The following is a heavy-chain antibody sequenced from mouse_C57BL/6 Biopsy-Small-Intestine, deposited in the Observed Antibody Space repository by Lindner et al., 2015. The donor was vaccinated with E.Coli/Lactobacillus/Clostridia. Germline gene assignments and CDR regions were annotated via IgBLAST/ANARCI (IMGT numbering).Heavy chain of an antibody. CDR1: GYAFSNYL. Sequence: VQLQESGAELVRPGTSVKVSCKASGYAFSNYLIEWIKQRPGQGLEWTGVINPGSGGTDYNEKFKGRTTLTADKSSSTAYMHLSSLTSEDSAVYFCASYGNFDHWGQGTLVTVSA. D-gene: IGHD2-1*01. CDR2: INPGSGGT. V-gene: IGHV1-54*01. CDR3: ASYGNFDH. J-gene: IGHJ3*01.